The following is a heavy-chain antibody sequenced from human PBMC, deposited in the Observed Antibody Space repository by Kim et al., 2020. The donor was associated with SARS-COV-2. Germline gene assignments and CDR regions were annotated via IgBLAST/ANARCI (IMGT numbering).Heavy chain of an antibody. CDR3: ATEMADGSGSYYALDY. V-gene: IGHV3-15*01. D-gene: IGHD3-10*01. J-gene: IGHJ4*02. Sequence: VKGAFTTSRDDAKNTMYLQMNRLETEDTAVYYCATEMADGSGSYYALDYWGQGTLVTVSS.